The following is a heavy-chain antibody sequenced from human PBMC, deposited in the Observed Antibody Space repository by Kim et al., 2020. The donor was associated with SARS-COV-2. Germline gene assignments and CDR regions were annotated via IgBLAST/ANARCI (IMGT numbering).Heavy chain of an antibody. CDR3: ARGPKRDYVYEFDF. CDR2: FWSVGRSA. Sequence: GGSLRLSCTASGFTYNNYAMNWVRQVPGKGLEWLAVFWSVGRSAFYADSVKGRFTISRDNSNNTLFLQMISLTAEDTAVYFCARGPKRDYVYEFDFWCQGSLVTVSS. CDR1: GFTYNNYA. D-gene: IGHD4-17*01. V-gene: IGHV3-33*03. J-gene: IGHJ4*02.